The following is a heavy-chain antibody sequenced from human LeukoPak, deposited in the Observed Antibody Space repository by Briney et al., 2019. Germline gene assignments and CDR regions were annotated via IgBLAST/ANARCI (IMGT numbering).Heavy chain of an antibody. CDR2: ISWNSGSI. J-gene: IGHJ4*02. V-gene: IGHV3-9*01. Sequence: GGSLRLSCAASGFTFDDYAMHWVRQAPGKGLEWVSGISWNSGSIGYADSMKGRFTISRDNAKNSLYLQMNSLRAEDTALYYCARSSGWQTYYFDYWGQGTLVTVSS. CDR3: ARSSGWQTYYFDY. CDR1: GFTFDDYA. D-gene: IGHD6-19*01.